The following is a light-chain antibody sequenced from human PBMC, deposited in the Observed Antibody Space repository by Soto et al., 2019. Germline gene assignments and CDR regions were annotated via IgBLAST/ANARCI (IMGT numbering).Light chain of an antibody. V-gene: IGKV3-15*01. CDR2: GAS. CDR1: QSVSDY. CDR3: PQYKDWPHP. Sequence: HSLAALSLYTGERATLSCRASQSVSDYLAWYQQRPGQAPRLLIFGASTRATGFPARFSGSGSGTEFTLTISSLQSEDCVVYYCPQYKDWPHPFAQVTKV. J-gene: IGKJ1*01.